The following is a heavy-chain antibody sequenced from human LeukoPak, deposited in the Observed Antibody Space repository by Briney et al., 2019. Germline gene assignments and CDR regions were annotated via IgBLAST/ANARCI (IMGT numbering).Heavy chain of an antibody. D-gene: IGHD3-16*01. CDR3: ATDRHWAFDY. Sequence: PGGPLSLPCAASGFPFSSYSWNWFRQPPGKGLEWFSNITGSSSTISYADSVKGRFTISRDNARNSLYLQMNSLRAEDTAVYYCATDRHWAFDYWGQGTLVTVSS. V-gene: IGHV3-48*01. CDR2: ITGSSSTI. CDR1: GFPFSSYS. J-gene: IGHJ4*02.